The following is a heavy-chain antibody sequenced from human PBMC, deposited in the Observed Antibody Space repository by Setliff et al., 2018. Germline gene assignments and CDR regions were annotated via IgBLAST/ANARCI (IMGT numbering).Heavy chain of an antibody. V-gene: IGHV3-15*01. CDR3: ISLWLGYYGLDV. J-gene: IGHJ6*02. CDR2: IKRESDGGTT. CDR1: GFTFSNAW. Sequence: PSETLRLSCAASGFTFSNAWMSWVRQAPGKGLEWVGRIKRESDGGTTDYAAPVKGRFTISRDDSKNTLYLQMNSLKTEDTAVYYCISLWLGYYGLDVWGQGTTVTVSS. D-gene: IGHD5-18*01.